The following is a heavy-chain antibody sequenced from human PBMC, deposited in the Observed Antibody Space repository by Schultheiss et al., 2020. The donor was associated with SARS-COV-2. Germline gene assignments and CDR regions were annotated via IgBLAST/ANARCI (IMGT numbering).Heavy chain of an antibody. J-gene: IGHJ4*02. D-gene: IGHD2-8*02. Sequence: ASVKVSCKASGYTFTNYGISWVRQTPGLGLEWMGWISGNNGNTKYSREFQGRVTMTTHTSTSTAYMELRSLRSDDTAVYYCARTYADSTGFYPKPGLWGQGTLVTVSS. CDR1: GYTFTNYG. CDR2: ISGNNGNT. CDR3: ARTYADSTGFYPKPGL. V-gene: IGHV1-18*04.